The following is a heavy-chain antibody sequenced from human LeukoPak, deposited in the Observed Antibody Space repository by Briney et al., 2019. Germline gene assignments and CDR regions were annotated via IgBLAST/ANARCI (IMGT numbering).Heavy chain of an antibody. J-gene: IGHJ5*02. CDR3: SRDLLMYYSGSGEST. CDR2: INPHSGAT. V-gene: IGHV1-2*02. Sequence: ASVKVSCKASGYTFTSYGISWVRQAPGQGPEWMGWINPHSGATNYAQKFQGRVTMTRDTSISTAFMELSSLRSDDTAMYYCSRDLLMYYSGSGESTWGQGTQVTVSS. CDR1: GYTFTSYG. D-gene: IGHD3-10*01.